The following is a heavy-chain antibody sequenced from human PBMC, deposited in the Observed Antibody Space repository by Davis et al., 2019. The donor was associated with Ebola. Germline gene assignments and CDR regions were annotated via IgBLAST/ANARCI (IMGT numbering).Heavy chain of an antibody. CDR1: GYTFTNYN. Sequence: SVQVSCKASGYTFTNYNMHWVRLSPGHPLEWMGMINPNDGRTIYAQKFQGRVTVTRDTSTTTVYMDLSSLISEDTALYYCTTPGGQDSGYDVFDIWGQGTMVTVSS. J-gene: IGHJ3*02. CDR2: INPNDGRT. CDR3: TTPGGQDSGYDVFDI. D-gene: IGHD5-12*01. V-gene: IGHV1-46*03.